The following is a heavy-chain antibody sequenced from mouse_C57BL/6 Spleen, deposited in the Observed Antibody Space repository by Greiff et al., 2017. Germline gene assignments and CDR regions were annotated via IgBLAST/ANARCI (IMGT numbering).Heavy chain of an antibody. Sequence: VKLMESGAELARPGASVKLSCKASGYTFTSYGISWVKQRTGQGLEWIGEIYPRSGNTYYNEKFKGKATLTADKSSSTAYMELLSLTSEDSAVYFCARAYGSSYGFAYWGQGTLVTVSA. D-gene: IGHD1-1*01. V-gene: IGHV1-81*01. CDR2: IYPRSGNT. J-gene: IGHJ3*01. CDR1: GYTFTSYG. CDR3: ARAYGSSYGFAY.